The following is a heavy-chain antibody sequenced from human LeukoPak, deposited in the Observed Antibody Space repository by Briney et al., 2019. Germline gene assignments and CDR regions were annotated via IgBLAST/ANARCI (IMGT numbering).Heavy chain of an antibody. D-gene: IGHD1-1*01. CDR1: GGSISSYY. J-gene: IGHJ4*02. CDR3: ARRTTGTVLFDY. Sequence: PSETLSLTCTVSGGSISSYYWSWIRQAPGKGLEWIAYIYYRGSTNYNPSLKSRVTISVDTSKNQFSLKLSSVTAADTAVYYCARRTTGTVLFDYWGQGTLVTVSS. V-gene: IGHV4-59*08. CDR2: IYYRGST.